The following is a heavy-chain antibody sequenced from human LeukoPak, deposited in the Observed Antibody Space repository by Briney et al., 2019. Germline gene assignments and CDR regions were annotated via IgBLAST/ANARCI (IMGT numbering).Heavy chain of an antibody. CDR1: GGSISNKY. D-gene: IGHD3-10*02. V-gene: IGHV4-59*12. J-gene: IGHJ4*02. Sequence: SETLSLTCTVSGGSISNKYWSWIRQPPGKGLEWIGYIYYSGSTNYNPSLKSRVTISVDTSKNQFSLKLSSVTAADTAVYYCARRVVRGVIKYWGQGTLVTVSS. CDR2: IYYSGST. CDR3: ARRVVRGVIKY.